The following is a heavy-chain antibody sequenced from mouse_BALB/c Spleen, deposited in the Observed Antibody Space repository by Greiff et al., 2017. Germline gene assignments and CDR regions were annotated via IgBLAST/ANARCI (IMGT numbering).Heavy chain of an antibody. CDR2: ISSGGSYT. Sequence: DVQLVESGGDLVKPGGSLKLSCAASGFTFSSYGMSWVRQTPDKGLEWVGTISSGGSYTYYPDSVKGRFTISRDNAKNTLYLQMSSLKSEDTAMYYCARPRSEYWGQGTLVTVSA. J-gene: IGHJ3*01. V-gene: IGHV5-6*01. CDR1: GFTFSSYG. CDR3: ARPRSEY.